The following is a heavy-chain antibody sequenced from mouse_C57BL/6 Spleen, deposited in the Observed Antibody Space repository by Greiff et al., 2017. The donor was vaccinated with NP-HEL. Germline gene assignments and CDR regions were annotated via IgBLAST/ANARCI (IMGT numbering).Heavy chain of an antibody. Sequence: EVMLVESGGGLVQPKGSLKLSCAASGSTFNTYAMHWVRQAPGKGLEWVARIRSKSSNYATYYADSVKDRFTISRDDSQSMLYLQMNNLKTEDTAMYYCVRDDYGSSYAWFAYWGQGTLVTVSA. CDR1: GSTFNTYA. CDR2: IRSKSSNYAT. V-gene: IGHV10-3*01. D-gene: IGHD1-1*01. J-gene: IGHJ3*01. CDR3: VRDDYGSSYAWFAY.